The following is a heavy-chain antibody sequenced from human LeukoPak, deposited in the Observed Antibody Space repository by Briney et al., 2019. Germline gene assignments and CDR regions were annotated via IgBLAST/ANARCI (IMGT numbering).Heavy chain of an antibody. J-gene: IGHJ6*04. CDR3: AGGSRMEV. Sequence: PGGSLRLSCAGSGFLFSNSWMYGLRQAPGKGLAGVANIKKDGSGISYVDSVNGRFIISRDNDRNTVYLQMNSLRVEDTAVYFCAGGSRMEVWGKGTVVTVSS. CDR2: IKKDGSGI. D-gene: IGHD1-26*01. V-gene: IGHV3-7*03. CDR1: GFLFSNSW.